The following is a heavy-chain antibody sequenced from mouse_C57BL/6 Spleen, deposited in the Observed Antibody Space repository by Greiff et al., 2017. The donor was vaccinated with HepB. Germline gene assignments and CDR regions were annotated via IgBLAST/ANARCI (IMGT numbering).Heavy chain of an antibody. V-gene: IGHV5-16*01. Sequence: EVMLVESEGGLVQPGRSMKLSCTASGFTFSDYYMAWVRQVPEKGLEWVANINYDGSSTYYLDSLKSRFIISRDNAKNILYLQMSSLKSEDTATYYCARIYYGNYYFDYWGQGTTLTVSS. CDR1: GFTFSDYY. D-gene: IGHD2-1*01. J-gene: IGHJ2*01. CDR3: ARIYYGNYYFDY. CDR2: INYDGSST.